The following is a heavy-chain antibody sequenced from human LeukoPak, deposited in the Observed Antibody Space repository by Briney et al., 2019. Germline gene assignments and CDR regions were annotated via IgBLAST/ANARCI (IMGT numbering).Heavy chain of an antibody. Sequence: PSETLSLTCAVYGGSFSGYYWSWIRQPPGKGLEWIGEINHSGSTNYNPSLKSRVTISVDTSKNQFSLKLSSVTAADTAVYYCARVGYSYGYYYYYGMDVWGQGTTVTVSS. V-gene: IGHV4-34*01. D-gene: IGHD5-18*01. CDR2: INHSGST. CDR1: GGSFSGYY. CDR3: ARVGYSYGYYYYYGMDV. J-gene: IGHJ6*02.